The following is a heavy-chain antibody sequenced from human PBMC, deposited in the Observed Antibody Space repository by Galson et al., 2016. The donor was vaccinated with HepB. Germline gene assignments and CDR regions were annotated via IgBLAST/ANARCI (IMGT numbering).Heavy chain of an antibody. CDR1: GGTFDSYG. CDR3: ASAYDIQWSHPFDL. Sequence: SVKVSCKASGGTFDSYGFHWVRQAPGQGLEWMGGIIPRLGTPHYAQKFQGKITITADESTSTAFMELSSLRSEDTALYFCASAYDIQWSHPFDLWGQGTMVTVSS. V-gene: IGHV1-69*13. D-gene: IGHD4-23*01. CDR2: IIPRLGTP. J-gene: IGHJ3*01.